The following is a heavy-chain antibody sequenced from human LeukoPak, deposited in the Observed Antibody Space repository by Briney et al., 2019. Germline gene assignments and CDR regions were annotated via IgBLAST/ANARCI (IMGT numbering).Heavy chain of an antibody. Sequence: GGSLRLSCAASGFTFDDYGMSWVRQAPGKGLEWVSGINWNGGSTGYADSVKGRFTISRDNAKNSLYLQMNSLRAEDTAVYYCARGHGDPYYYYYYYMDVWGKGTTVTVSS. D-gene: IGHD4-17*01. CDR3: ARGHGDPYYYYYYYMDV. J-gene: IGHJ6*03. V-gene: IGHV3-20*04. CDR1: GFTFDDYG. CDR2: INWNGGST.